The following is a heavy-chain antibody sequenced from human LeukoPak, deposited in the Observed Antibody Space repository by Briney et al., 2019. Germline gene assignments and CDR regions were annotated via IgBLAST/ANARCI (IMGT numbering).Heavy chain of an antibody. CDR3: ARDVKYGSGSFDY. D-gene: IGHD3-10*01. J-gene: IGHJ4*02. V-gene: IGHV4-38-2*02. CDR2: IYHSGST. CDR1: GYSISSGYY. Sequence: SETLSLTCTVSGYSISSGYYWGWIRQPPGKGLEWIGSIYHSGSTYYNPSLKSRVTISVDASKNQFSLKLSSVTAADTAVYYCARDVKYGSGSFDYWGQGTLVTVSS.